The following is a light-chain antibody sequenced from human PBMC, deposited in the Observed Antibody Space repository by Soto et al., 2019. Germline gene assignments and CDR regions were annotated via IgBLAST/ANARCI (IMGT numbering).Light chain of an antibody. CDR3: AHCDSSWT. J-gene: IGKJ1*01. Sequence: DIQMTQSPSTLSASVGDRVTITCRASQSISTWLAWYQQKPGKAPKVLIYKAFSLESGVPSRFSGCGSGTEFTLSISILQIDDSATYYCAHCDSSWTFGQGTKVEIK. CDR1: QSISTW. V-gene: IGKV1-5*03. CDR2: KAF.